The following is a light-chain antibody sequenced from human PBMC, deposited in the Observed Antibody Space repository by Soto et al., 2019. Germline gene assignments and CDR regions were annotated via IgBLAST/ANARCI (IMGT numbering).Light chain of an antibody. Sequence: QSVLTQPASVSGSPRQSITISCTGTSSDVGGYNYVSWYQQHPGKAPKLMIYEVSKRPSGVPDRFSGSKSGNTASLTVSGLQAEDEADYYCSSYAGTNNLGVFGTGTKVTVL. J-gene: IGLJ1*01. CDR1: SSDVGGYNY. CDR2: EVS. V-gene: IGLV2-8*01. CDR3: SSYAGTNNLGV.